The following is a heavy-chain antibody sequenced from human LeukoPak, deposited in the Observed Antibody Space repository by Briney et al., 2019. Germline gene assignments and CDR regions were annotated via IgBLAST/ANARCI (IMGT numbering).Heavy chain of an antibody. V-gene: IGHV3-74*01. CDR2: IIRHGTDT. J-gene: IGHJ3*02. D-gene: IGHD3-10*01. CDR1: GFSLSDHV. Sequence: PGGSLRLSCAASGFSLSDHVMPWVRHAPGRGLVWVSRIIRHGTDTDYADAVKGRFTISRDIATNTLYLELSSLRAEDTAIYYCARAAGYGAGSYGFEIWGQGTAVTV. CDR3: ARAAGYGAGSYGFEI.